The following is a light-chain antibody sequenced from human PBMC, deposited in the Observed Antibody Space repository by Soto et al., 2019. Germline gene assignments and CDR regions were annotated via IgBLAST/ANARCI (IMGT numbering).Light chain of an antibody. CDR1: SSDVGAYDY. CDR3: SSYTSSSAVV. Sequence: QSALTQPASVSGSPGQSITISCTGTSSDVGAYDYVSWYQQHPGKAPKVMIYEVSNRPSGVSNRFSGSKSGNTASLTISGRQDEDEADYYCSSYTSSSAVVFGGGTKVTVL. V-gene: IGLV2-14*01. CDR2: EVS. J-gene: IGLJ2*01.